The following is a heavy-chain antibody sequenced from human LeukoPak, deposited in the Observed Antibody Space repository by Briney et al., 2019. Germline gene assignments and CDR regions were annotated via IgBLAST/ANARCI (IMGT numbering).Heavy chain of an antibody. V-gene: IGHV1-2*02. CDR2: INPNSGDT. J-gene: IGHJ6*03. CDR1: GYTFTGYY. CDR3: ARAGGYNFYYLDI. Sequence: ASVKVSCKASGYTFTGYYMHWVRQAPGQGLEWMGWINPNSGDTNYAQKFQGRVTMTRDTSISTAYMELSRLRSDDTAVYYCARAGGYNFYYLDIWGKGTTVTVSS. D-gene: IGHD5-24*01.